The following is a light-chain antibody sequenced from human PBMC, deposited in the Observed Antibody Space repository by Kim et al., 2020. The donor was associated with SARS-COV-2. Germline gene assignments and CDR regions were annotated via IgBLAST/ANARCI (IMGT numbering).Light chain of an antibody. CDR3: QQFNNYLSIT. CDR1: QGISSA. V-gene: IGKV1D-13*01. CDR2: DAS. Sequence: SVGDRVTITCRASQGISSALAWYQHKPGKAPKLLIYDASCLESGVPSRFSGSGSGTYFTLTISSLQPEYFATYYCQQFNNYLSITFGQGTRLEIK. J-gene: IGKJ5*01.